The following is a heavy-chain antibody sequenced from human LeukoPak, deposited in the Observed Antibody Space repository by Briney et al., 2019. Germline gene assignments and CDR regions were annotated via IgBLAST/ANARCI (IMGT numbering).Heavy chain of an antibody. Sequence: SETLSLTCTVSGGSISSYYWSWIRQPPGKGLEWIGYIYYSGSINYNPSLKSRVTISVDTSKNQFSLKLSSVTAADTAVYYCARGSGGEQPPFYYWGQGTLVTVSS. D-gene: IGHD2-21*01. CDR3: ARGSGGEQPPFYY. CDR1: GGSISSYY. J-gene: IGHJ4*02. CDR2: IYYSGSI. V-gene: IGHV4-59*08.